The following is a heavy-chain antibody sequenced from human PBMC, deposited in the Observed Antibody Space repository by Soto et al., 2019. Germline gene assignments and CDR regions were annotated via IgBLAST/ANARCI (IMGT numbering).Heavy chain of an antibody. CDR2: ISIRGDYR. D-gene: IGHD4-17*01. J-gene: IGHJ3*01. V-gene: IGHV3-23*01. Sequence: EGQLLQSGGGLVLPGESLRLSCAASGFTFSSSGMSWVRQAPGKGLEWVSSISIRGDYRYYADSVKGRFTISRDNSKNTLYLQMSSLTAEDTALYYCANHGGFDFWGQGTMVAVSS. CDR1: GFTFSSSG. CDR3: ANHGGFDF.